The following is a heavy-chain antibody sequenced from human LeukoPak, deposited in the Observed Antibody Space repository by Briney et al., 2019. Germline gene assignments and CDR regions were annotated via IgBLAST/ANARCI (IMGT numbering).Heavy chain of an antibody. CDR3: AIDPNWGVDY. CDR2: IGISGGGI. D-gene: IGHD7-27*01. V-gene: IGHV3-23*01. J-gene: IGHJ4*02. Sequence: WVSIIGISGGGIHYADSVKGRFTISRDNSKNTLYLQMNSLRAEDTAVYYCAIDPNWGVDYWGQGVLVTVSS.